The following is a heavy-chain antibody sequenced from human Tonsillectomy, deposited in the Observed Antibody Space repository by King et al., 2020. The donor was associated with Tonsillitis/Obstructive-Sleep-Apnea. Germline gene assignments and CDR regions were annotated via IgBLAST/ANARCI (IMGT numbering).Heavy chain of an antibody. J-gene: IGHJ4*02. CDR3: AGVFPGATVDY. D-gene: IGHD6-25*01. CDR1: GGSISNYY. Sequence: LQESGPGLVKPSETLSLTCPVSGGSISNYYWRWIRQPPGKGLEWIGYIYYSGSTNYNPSLKSRVTISVDTSKNQFSLKVTSVTAADTAVYYCAGVFPGATVDYWGQGTLVTVSS. V-gene: IGHV4-59*01. CDR2: IYYSGST.